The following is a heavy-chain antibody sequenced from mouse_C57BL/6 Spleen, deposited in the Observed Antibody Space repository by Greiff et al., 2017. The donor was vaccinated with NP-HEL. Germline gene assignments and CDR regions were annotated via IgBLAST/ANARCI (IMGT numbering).Heavy chain of an antibody. V-gene: IGHV1-55*01. Sequence: VQLQQSGAELVKPGASVKMSCKASGYTFTSYWITWVKQRPGQGLEWIGDIYPGSGSTNYNEKFKSKATLTVDTSSSTAYMQLSSLTSEDSAVYSCAIFPGYSTRADYWGQGTSVTVSS. J-gene: IGHJ4*01. CDR1: GYTFTSYW. D-gene: IGHD2-3*01. CDR3: AIFPGYSTRADY. CDR2: IYPGSGST.